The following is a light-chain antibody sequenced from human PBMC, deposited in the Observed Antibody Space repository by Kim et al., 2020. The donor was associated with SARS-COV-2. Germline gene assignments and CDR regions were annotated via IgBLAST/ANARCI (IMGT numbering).Light chain of an antibody. CDR2: ASS. V-gene: IGKV1-27*01. J-gene: IGKJ1*01. Sequence: AYIGDRVTITCRASQGISHYLAWYQQTPGRVPKLLIYASSTLQSGVPSRFSGRGSGTEFTLTISGLQPEDVGTYYCQKYNGAPWTFGQGTKVDIK. CDR3: QKYNGAPWT. CDR1: QGISHY.